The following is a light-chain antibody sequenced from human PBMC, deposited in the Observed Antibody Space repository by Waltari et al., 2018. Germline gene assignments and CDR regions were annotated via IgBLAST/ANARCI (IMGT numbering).Light chain of an antibody. CDR2: DTL. J-gene: IGKJ4*01. V-gene: IGKV3-11*01. Sequence: EIVLTQSPASLSLSPGEWATLSCRASQTVQDYLAWYQQKPGKAPRLLIYDTLARASGIPDRFSGSRSGTDLTLTISSLAPEDFAVYYCQQRKNWAVTFGGGTKVDLK. CDR1: QTVQDY. CDR3: QQRKNWAVT.